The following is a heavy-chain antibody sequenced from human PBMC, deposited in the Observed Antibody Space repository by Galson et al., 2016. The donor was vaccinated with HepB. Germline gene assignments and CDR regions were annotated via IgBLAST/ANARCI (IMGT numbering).Heavy chain of an antibody. D-gene: IGHD3-3*01. CDR3: ARVRLGWFLFSWFDP. Sequence: SLRLSCAASGFTFSTHAMHWVRQAPGKGLEWVAVISSDGSNKYYADSVKGRFTISRDNSKNTLYLQMNSLRAEDTAVFYCARVRLGWFLFSWFDPWGRGTLVTVSS. CDR1: GFTFSTHA. CDR2: ISSDGSNK. V-gene: IGHV3-30-3*01. J-gene: IGHJ5*02.